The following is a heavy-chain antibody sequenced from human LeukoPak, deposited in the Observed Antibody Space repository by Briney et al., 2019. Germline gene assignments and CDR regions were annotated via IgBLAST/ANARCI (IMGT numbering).Heavy chain of an antibody. CDR2: IKSDGSIT. J-gene: IGHJ4*02. Sequence: GGSLRLSCAASGFTFSSYWMYWVRQAPGKGLVWVSRIKSDGSITNYADSVEGRFTISRDNAKNTLYLQMNSLRAEDTAVYYCVRRGVVAATGDYWGQGTLVTVSS. CDR1: GFTFSSYW. V-gene: IGHV3-74*01. D-gene: IGHD2-15*01. CDR3: VRRGVVAATGDY.